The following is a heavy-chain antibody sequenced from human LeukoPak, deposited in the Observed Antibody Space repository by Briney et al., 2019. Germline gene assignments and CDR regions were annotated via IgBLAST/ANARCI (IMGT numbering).Heavy chain of an antibody. CDR3: ARAYSSGLIDY. V-gene: IGHV1-8*02. D-gene: IGHD6-19*01. CDR1: GYTFTSYG. Sequence: ASVKVSCKASGYTFTSYGINWVRQAPGQGLEWMGWMNPNSGNTGYAQRFQGRVTMTRNTSISTAYMELSSLRSEDTAVYYCARAYSSGLIDYWGQGTLVTVSS. J-gene: IGHJ4*02. CDR2: MNPNSGNT.